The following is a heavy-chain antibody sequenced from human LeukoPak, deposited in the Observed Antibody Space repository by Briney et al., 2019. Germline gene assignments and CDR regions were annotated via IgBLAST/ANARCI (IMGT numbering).Heavy chain of an antibody. CDR2: ISGSGGST. V-gene: IGHV3-23*01. CDR1: GFIYNSYA. J-gene: IGHJ4*02. Sequence: PGGSLRLSCAASGFIYNSYAMSWVRQARGTGLEWVSAISGSGGSTYYADSVKGRFTISRDNSKNRLYLQMNSLRAEDTAVYYCARMSRVDYWGQGTLVTVSS. CDR3: ARMSRVDY.